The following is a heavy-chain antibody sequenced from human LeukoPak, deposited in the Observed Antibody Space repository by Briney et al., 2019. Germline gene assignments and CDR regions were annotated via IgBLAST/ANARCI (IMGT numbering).Heavy chain of an antibody. CDR3: AKLNSMIMLGGHFDY. V-gene: IGHV3-23*01. Sequence: GGSLRLSCAASGFTFGSYAMSWVRQAPGKGLEWVSGISGSGGSRNYADSVKGRFTISRDRSKNTLYLQMNSLRADDTALYYCAKLNSMIMLGGHFDYWGQGTLVTVSS. J-gene: IGHJ4*02. CDR1: GFTFGSYA. D-gene: IGHD3-16*01. CDR2: ISGSGGSR.